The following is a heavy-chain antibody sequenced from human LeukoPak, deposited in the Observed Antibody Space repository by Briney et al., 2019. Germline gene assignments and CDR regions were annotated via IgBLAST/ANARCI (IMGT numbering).Heavy chain of an antibody. CDR2: INAGNGNT. CDR3: AGGAYVWGSYRYSFDY. CDR1: GYTFTSYA. V-gene: IGHV1-3*01. J-gene: IGHJ4*02. D-gene: IGHD3-16*02. Sequence: ASVKVSCKASGYTFTSYAMHWVRQAPGQRLEWMGWINAGNGNTKYSQKFQGRVTITRDTSASTAYTELSSLRTEDTAMYYCAGGAYVWGSYRYSFDYWGQGTLVTVSS.